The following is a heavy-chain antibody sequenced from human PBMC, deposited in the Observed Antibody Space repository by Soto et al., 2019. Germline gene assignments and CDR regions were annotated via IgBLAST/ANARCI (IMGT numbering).Heavy chain of an antibody. D-gene: IGHD1-20*01. J-gene: IGHJ4*02. Sequence: EVQLLESGGGLVQPGGSLRLSCAASGFTFDTYAMTWVRQAPGKGLESVSALSGSGGSTYYADSVKGRFTISRDNSENTLYLQMDSLKAEDTGVYYCGKVSRDRYNRLIDYWGRGTLVTVSS. CDR3: GKVSRDRYNRLIDY. CDR1: GFTFDTYA. CDR2: LSGSGGST. V-gene: IGHV3-23*01.